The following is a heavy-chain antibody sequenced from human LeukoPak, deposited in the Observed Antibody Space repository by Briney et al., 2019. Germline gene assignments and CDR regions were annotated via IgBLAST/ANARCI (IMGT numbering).Heavy chain of an antibody. V-gene: IGHV4-59*01. D-gene: IGHD5-18*01. CDR1: GGSTSSYY. CDR3: ARGIQLWLYYFDF. Sequence: ETLSLTCTVSGGSTSSYYWSWIRQPPGKGLEWIGYIHYSGSTNYNPSLKSRVTISVDTSKNQFSLKLNSVTAADTAVYYCARGIQLWLYYFDFWGQGNLVTVSS. J-gene: IGHJ4*02. CDR2: IHYSGST.